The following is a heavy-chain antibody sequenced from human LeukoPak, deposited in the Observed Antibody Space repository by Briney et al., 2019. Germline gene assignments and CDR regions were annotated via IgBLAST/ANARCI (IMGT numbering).Heavy chain of an antibody. J-gene: IGHJ4*02. CDR3: ASFLTDY. V-gene: IGHV4-39*01. Sequence: SETLSLTCSVYGGSISYSNYYWDWIRQPPGKGLEWIGTIYYRGNTYYNPSLKSRVAISGDTSTNQFFLRLSSVTAADTAVYYCASFLTDYWGQGTPVIVSS. CDR1: GGSISYSNYY. CDR2: IYYRGNT.